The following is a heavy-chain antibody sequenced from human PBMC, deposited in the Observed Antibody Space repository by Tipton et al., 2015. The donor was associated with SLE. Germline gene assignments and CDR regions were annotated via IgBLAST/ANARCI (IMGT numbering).Heavy chain of an antibody. Sequence: RSLRLSCAASGFTINYYAMHWVRQAPGKGLEWVAFSSYDGSRKFYSDSVKGRFTVSRDKSKNTLFLQMDSLRVEDTAVYFCARTFLELTPAHHVFAYWGQGTLVSVAS. J-gene: IGHJ4*02. CDR2: SSYDGSRK. V-gene: IGHV3-30-3*01. CDR1: GFTINYYA. CDR3: ARTFLELTPAHHVFAY. D-gene: IGHD2-15*01.